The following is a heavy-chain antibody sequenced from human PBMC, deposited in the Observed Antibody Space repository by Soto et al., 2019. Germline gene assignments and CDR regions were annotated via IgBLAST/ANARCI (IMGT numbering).Heavy chain of an antibody. J-gene: IGHJ4*01. Sequence: SQTLSLTCVLRGASVSSNSAGWRWVRQSPSRGLEWLGRTYYRSKWYYEYAVSVRGRITINPDTSKNQYSLQLNSVTPEDTAVYFCARGEQSIVRVFGDWGDLTLVPVS. D-gene: IGHD2-21*01. CDR1: GASVSSNSAG. V-gene: IGHV6-1*01. CDR3: ARGEQSIVRVFGD. CDR2: TYYRSKWYY.